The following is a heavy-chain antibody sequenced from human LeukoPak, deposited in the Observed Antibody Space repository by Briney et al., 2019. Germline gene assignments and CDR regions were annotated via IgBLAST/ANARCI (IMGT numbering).Heavy chain of an antibody. CDR3: ARVIAALQFDY. CDR1: GFTFSSYW. V-gene: IGHV3-7*01. D-gene: IGHD6-13*01. CDR2: IKQDGSEK. J-gene: IGHJ4*02. Sequence: PGGSLRLSCAASGFTFSSYWMSWVRQAPGKGLEWVANIKQDGSEKYYVDSVKGRFTIPRDNAKNSLYLQMNSLRAEDTAVYYCARVIAALQFDYWGQGTLVTVSS.